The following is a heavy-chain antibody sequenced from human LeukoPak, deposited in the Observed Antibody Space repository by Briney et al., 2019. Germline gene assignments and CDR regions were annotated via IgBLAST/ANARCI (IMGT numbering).Heavy chain of an antibody. Sequence: SQTLSLTCTVSGGSVSSGSYYWSWIRQPPGKGLEWIGYIYYSGSTNYNPSLKSRVTISVDTSKNQFSLKLSSVTAADTAVYYCARVLKGLAVAGSYYFDYWGQGTLVTVSS. CDR2: IYYSGST. CDR1: GGSVSSGSYY. V-gene: IGHV4-61*01. J-gene: IGHJ4*02. D-gene: IGHD6-19*01. CDR3: ARVLKGLAVAGSYYFDY.